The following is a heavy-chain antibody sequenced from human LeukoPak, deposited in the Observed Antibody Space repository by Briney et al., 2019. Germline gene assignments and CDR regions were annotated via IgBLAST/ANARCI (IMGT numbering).Heavy chain of an antibody. J-gene: IGHJ4*02. V-gene: IGHV3-7*01. CDR1: GFTFDSYW. CDR2: IKQDGDEK. D-gene: IGHD1-14*01. CDR3: TRDPLTQNDY. Sequence: GGSLRLSCAASGFTFDSYWMSWVRQAPGKGLEWVANIKQDGDEKYYVDSVKGRFTIYRDNAENSLYLQMNSLRAEDTAVYYCTRDPLTQNDYWGQGTLVTVSS.